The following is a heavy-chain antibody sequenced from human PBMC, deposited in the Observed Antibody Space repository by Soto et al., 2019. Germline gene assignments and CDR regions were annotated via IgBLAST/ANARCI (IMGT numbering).Heavy chain of an antibody. CDR3: TAPREGTMILVDLDAFDI. CDR1: GFTFSNAW. V-gene: IGHV3-15*01. J-gene: IGHJ3*02. CDR2: IKSKTDGGTT. D-gene: IGHD3-22*01. Sequence: GGSLRLSCAASGFTFSNAWMSWVRQAPGKGLEWVGRIKSKTDGGTTDYAAPVKGRFTISRDDSKNTLYLQMNSLKTEDTAVYYCTAPREGTMILVDLDAFDIWGQGTTVTVS.